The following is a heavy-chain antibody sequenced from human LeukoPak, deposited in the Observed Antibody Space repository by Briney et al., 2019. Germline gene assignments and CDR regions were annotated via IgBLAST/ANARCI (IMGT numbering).Heavy chain of an antibody. V-gene: IGHV3-33*01. Sequence: PGGSLRLSCAASGFTFSSCGMHWVRQAPGKGLEWVAVIWYDGSNKYYADSVKGRFTISRDNSKNTLYLQMNSLRAEDTAVYYCARVSSYGTDYFDYWGQGTLVTVSS. CDR2: IWYDGSNK. J-gene: IGHJ4*02. CDR3: ARVSSYGTDYFDY. D-gene: IGHD5-18*01. CDR1: GFTFSSCG.